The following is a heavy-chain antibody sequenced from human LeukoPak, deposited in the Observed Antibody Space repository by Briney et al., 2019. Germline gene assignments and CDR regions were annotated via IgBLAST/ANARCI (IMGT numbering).Heavy chain of an antibody. CDR3: ARVRSSALSFDY. CDR2: INPNSGGT. V-gene: IGHV1-2*02. CDR1: GHTFTGYY. J-gene: IGHJ4*02. Sequence: GASVKVSRKASGHTFTGYYMHWVRQAPGQGLEWMGWINPNSGGTNYAQKFQGRVTMTRDTSISTAYMELSRLRSDDTAVYYCARVRSSALSFDYWGQGTLVTVSS. D-gene: IGHD6-6*01.